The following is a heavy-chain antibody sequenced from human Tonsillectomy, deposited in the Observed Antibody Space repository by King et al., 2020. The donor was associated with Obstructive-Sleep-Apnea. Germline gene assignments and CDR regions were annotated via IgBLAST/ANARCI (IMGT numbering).Heavy chain of an antibody. J-gene: IGHJ6*02. CDR3: ARTTRSQGYYYGMDV. CDR1: GFSLSTSGMC. V-gene: IGHV2-70*01. Sequence: TLKESGPALVKPTQTLTLTCTFSGFSLSTSGMCVSWIRQPPGKALEWLALIDWDDDKYYITSLKTRLTISRDTSKNQVDLTMTNMDPVDTATYYCARTTRSQGYYYGMDVWGQGTTVTVSS. CDR2: IDWDDDK.